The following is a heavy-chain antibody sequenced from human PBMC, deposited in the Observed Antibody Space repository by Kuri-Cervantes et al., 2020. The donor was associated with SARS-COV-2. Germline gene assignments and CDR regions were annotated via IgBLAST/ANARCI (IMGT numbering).Heavy chain of an antibody. CDR3: ARDRARIGLVRGLRYYYWHMDV. CDR2: INHSGST. V-gene: IGHV4-34*01. CDR1: GVSFRDYN. Sequence: SQTLSLTCAVYGVSFRDYNWNWIRQSPGKGLEWIVEINHSGSTDYNPSLKGRVTISVDTSKNQFSLKVNSVTAADTAVYYCARDRARIGLVRGLRYYYWHMDVWGKGTPVTVSS. J-gene: IGHJ6*03. D-gene: IGHD3-10*01.